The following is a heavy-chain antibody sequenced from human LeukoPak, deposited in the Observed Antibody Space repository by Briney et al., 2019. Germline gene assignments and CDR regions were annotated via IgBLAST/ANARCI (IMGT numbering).Heavy chain of an antibody. Sequence: ASVKVSCKASGGTFSSYAISWVRQTPGQGLEWMGGIIPIFGTANYARTFQGRVTITADESTSTVYMELSSLRSEDTAVYYCARERARVGYCSSTSCYFDYWGQGTLVTVSS. J-gene: IGHJ4*02. CDR2: IIPIFGTA. V-gene: IGHV1-69*13. CDR3: ARERARVGYCSSTSCYFDY. CDR1: GGTFSSYA. D-gene: IGHD2-2*01.